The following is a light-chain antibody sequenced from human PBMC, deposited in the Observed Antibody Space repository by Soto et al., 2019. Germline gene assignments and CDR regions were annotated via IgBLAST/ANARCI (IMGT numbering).Light chain of an antibody. CDR1: QDINKN. J-gene: IGKJ5*01. V-gene: IGKV1-33*01. Sequence: DVHMTLSPSSLSASVGYRVTIPCQASQDINKNLIWYQQKKGKAPKLLIYDASDLETGVPSRFSGSGYGTGFNFTISSLQPEDFATYYCQQYESLPLTFGQGTRLEIK. CDR3: QQYESLPLT. CDR2: DAS.